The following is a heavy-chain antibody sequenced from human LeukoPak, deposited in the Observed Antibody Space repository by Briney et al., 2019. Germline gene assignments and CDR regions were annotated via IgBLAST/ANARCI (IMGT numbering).Heavy chain of an antibody. V-gene: IGHV1-18*01. Sequence: ASVKVSCKASGYTFSTYGINWVRQAPGQGLEWMGWISAYNGNTNYAQKLKGRVTMTTDTSTSTAYMELSRLRSDDTAVYYCARDRPNCGGDCYLFDPWGQGTLVTVSS. D-gene: IGHD2-21*02. CDR3: ARDRPNCGGDCYLFDP. CDR1: GYTFSTYG. J-gene: IGHJ5*02. CDR2: ISAYNGNT.